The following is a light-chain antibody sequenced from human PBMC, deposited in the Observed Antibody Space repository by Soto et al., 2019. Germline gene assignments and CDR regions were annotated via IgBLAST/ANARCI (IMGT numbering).Light chain of an antibody. Sequence: IVMTQSPVTLSASPGASATLSCRPSQSVDNNVAWYQQKPGQAPRLLIVGSFARATGIPARFSGSGSGSEFTLTISGLQSEDFAVYYCQQYNDRPPITFGQGTRLEIK. CDR3: QQYNDRPPIT. CDR2: GSF. J-gene: IGKJ5*01. V-gene: IGKV3-15*01. CDR1: QSVDNN.